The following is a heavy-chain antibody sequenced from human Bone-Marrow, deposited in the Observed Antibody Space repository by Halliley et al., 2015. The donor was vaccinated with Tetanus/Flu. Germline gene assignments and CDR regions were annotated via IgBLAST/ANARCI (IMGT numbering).Heavy chain of an antibody. CDR3: ARDYSGSPGRFDP. J-gene: IGHJ5*02. Sequence: EWIGIIYKIGITSSNPSLKGRLTMSVDTSKNQFSRKRRSVTAADRAMYLCARDYSGSPGRFDPWGQGTLVTVSS. D-gene: IGHD1-26*01. V-gene: IGHV4-4*07. CDR2: IYKIGIT.